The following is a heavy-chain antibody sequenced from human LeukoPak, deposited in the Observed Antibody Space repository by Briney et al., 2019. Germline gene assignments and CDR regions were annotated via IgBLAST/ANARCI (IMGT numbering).Heavy chain of an antibody. V-gene: IGHV1-69*04. CDR1: GGTFSSYA. J-gene: IGHJ4*02. CDR3: ARAPRVDCSGGSCYPDY. Sequence: ASVKVSCKASGGTFSSYAISWVRQAPGQGLEWMGRIIPILGIANYAQKFQGRVTITADKSTSTAYMELSSLRSEDTAVYYCARAPRVDCSGGSCYPDYWGQGTLVTVSS. CDR2: IIPILGIA. D-gene: IGHD2-15*01.